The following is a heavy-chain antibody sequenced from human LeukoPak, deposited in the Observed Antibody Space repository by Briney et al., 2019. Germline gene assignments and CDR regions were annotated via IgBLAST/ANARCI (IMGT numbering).Heavy chain of an antibody. D-gene: IGHD3-3*01. V-gene: IGHV3-7*01. Sequence: GGSLRLSCAASGFTFSSYWMSWVRQAPGKGLEWVANIKRDGSEKYYVDSVRGRFTISRDNAKNSLYLQMDSLRAEDTAVYYCAKDHDPSYYDFWSGYYQVYNWFDPWGQGTLVTVSS. J-gene: IGHJ5*02. CDR1: GFTFSSYW. CDR3: AKDHDPSYYDFWSGYYQVYNWFDP. CDR2: IKRDGSEK.